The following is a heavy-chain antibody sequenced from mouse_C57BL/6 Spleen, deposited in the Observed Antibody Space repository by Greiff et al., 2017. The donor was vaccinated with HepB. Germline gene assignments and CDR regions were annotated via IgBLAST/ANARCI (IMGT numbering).Heavy chain of an antibody. J-gene: IGHJ3*01. Sequence: VQLQQSGPGLVQPSQSLSITCTVSGFSLTSYGVHWVRQSPGKGLEWLGVIWRGGSTDYNAAFMSRLSITKDNSKSQVFFKMNSLQADDTAIYYCAKEGYYGYAWFAYWGQGTLVTVSA. CDR1: GFSLTSYG. CDR3: AKEGYYGYAWFAY. D-gene: IGHD2-2*01. V-gene: IGHV2-5*01. CDR2: IWRGGST.